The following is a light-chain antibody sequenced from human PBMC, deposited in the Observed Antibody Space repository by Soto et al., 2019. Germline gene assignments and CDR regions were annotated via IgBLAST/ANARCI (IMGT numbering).Light chain of an antibody. CDR2: GAS. CDR3: QQRSDSIT. J-gene: IGKJ5*01. V-gene: IGKV3-15*01. CDR1: QSVNSN. Sequence: EIMMRQSPVTLSVSPGERATVSCRASQSVNSNLAWYQQKPGQAPRLLIYGASTRATGIPASFIGNGSGTEFTLTASSLQPEDFAVYYCQQRSDSITFGQGTRLEIK.